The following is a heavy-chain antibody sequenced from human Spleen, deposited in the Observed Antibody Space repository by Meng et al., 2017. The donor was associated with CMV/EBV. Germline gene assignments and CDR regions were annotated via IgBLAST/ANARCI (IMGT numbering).Heavy chain of an antibody. CDR1: EFTFSHYY. Sequence: GESLKISCTASEFTFSHYYMSWIRQAPGKGLEWISYIGTNGSSIYYADSVKGRFTISRDNTKNPLYLQMNSLRADDTAVYYCARDSGVCSSTSCYRNDYWGQGTLVTVSS. V-gene: IGHV3-11*01. D-gene: IGHD2-2*02. CDR2: IGTNGSSI. J-gene: IGHJ4*02. CDR3: ARDSGVCSSTSCYRNDY.